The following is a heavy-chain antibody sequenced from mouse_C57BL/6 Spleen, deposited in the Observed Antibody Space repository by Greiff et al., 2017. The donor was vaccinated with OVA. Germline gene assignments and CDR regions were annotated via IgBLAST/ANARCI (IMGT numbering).Heavy chain of an antibody. D-gene: IGHD1-1*01. CDR3: ARGDYYGSSLFDY. Sequence: EVQLVESGGGLVKPGGSLKLSCAASGFTFSDYGMHWVRQAPEKGLEWVAYISSGSSTIYYADTVKGRFTISRDNAKNTLFLQMTSRRAEDTAMYYVARGDYYGSSLFDYWGQGTTLTVSS. V-gene: IGHV5-17*01. CDR2: ISSGSSTI. CDR1: GFTFSDYG. J-gene: IGHJ2*01.